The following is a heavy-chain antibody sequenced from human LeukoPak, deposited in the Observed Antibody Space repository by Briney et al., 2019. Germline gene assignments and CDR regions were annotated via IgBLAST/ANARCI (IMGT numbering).Heavy chain of an antibody. D-gene: IGHD3-3*01. CDR2: ISAYNGNT. CDR1: GYTFTSYG. J-gene: IGHJ4*02. Sequence: ASVKVSCKASGYTFTSYGISWVRQAPGQGLEWMGWISAYNGNTNYAQKLQGRVTMTTDTSTSTAYMELRSLRSDDTAVYYCARRVDYDFWSGYDYWGQGTLVTVSS. CDR3: ARRVDYDFWSGYDY. V-gene: IGHV1-18*01.